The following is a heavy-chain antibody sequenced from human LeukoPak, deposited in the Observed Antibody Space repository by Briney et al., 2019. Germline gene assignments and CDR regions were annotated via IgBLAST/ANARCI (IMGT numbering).Heavy chain of an antibody. J-gene: IGHJ6*03. CDR3: ARASWTYYYGSGSYSDYYYMDV. V-gene: IGHV4-34*01. Sequence: SETLSLTCAVYGGSFSGYYWSWIRQPPGKGLEWIGEINHSGSTNYDPSLKSRVTISVDTSKNQFSLKLSSVTAADTAVYYCARASWTYYYGSGSYSDYYYMDVWGKGTTVTISS. CDR1: GGSFSGYY. CDR2: INHSGST. D-gene: IGHD3-10*01.